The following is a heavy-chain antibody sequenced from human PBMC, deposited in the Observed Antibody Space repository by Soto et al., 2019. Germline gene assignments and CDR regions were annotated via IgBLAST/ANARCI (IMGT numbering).Heavy chain of an antibody. V-gene: IGHV1-69*13. CDR2: SIPIFATA. CDR3: ARADYDFWSGSPDYYYYGMAV. CDR1: GGTFSSYA. J-gene: IGHJ6*02. Sequence: SVKVSCKASGGTFSSYAISCVRQAPGQGLEWMGGSIPIFATANYAQKFQGRVTSTADESTSTAYMELSSLRSEDTAVYYCARADYDFWSGSPDYYYYGMAVWGQGTTVTVSS. D-gene: IGHD3-3*01.